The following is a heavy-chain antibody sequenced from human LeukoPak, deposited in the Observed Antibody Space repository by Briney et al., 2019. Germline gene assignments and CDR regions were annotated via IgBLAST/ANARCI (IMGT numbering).Heavy chain of an antibody. CDR3: ARVRAFSSGVYYYGMDV. Sequence: SETLSLTCTVSGGSISSGGYYWSWIRLHPGKGLEWIGSIYYSGSTNYNPSLKSRVTISVDTSKNQFSLKLSSVTAADTAVYYCARVRAFSSGVYYYGMDVWGQGTTVTVSS. V-gene: IGHV4-61*08. D-gene: IGHD3-22*01. CDR1: GGSISSGGYY. CDR2: IYYSGST. J-gene: IGHJ6*02.